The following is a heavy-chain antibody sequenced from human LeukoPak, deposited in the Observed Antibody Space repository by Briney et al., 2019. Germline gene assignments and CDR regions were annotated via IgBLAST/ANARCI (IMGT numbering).Heavy chain of an antibody. D-gene: IGHD3-22*01. V-gene: IGHV4-4*07. CDR1: GGSISSYY. Sequence: PSETLSLTCTVSGGSISSYYWTRIRQPAGKGLEWIGRIYTSGSTNYNPSLKSRVTMSVDTSKNQFSLKLSSVTAADTAVYYCATNYDSGGHTKDAFDIWGQGTMVTVSS. J-gene: IGHJ3*02. CDR2: IYTSGST. CDR3: ATNYDSGGHTKDAFDI.